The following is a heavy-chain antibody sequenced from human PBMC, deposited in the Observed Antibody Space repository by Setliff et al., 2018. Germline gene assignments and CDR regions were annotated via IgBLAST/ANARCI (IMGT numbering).Heavy chain of an antibody. J-gene: IGHJ6*04. V-gene: IGHV3-20*04. Sequence: GESLKISCAASGFTFDDYGMSWVRQAPGKGLEWVSGINWNGGSTGYADSVKGRFTISRDNAKNSLYLQMNSLRAEDTALYYCARRGVGRALDVWGKGTTVTVSS. CDR3: ARRGVGRALDV. CDR2: INWNGGST. D-gene: IGHD2-15*01. CDR1: GFTFDDYG.